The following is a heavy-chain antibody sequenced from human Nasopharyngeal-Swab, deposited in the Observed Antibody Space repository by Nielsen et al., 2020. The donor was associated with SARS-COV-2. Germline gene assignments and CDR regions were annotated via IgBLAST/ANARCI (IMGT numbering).Heavy chain of an antibody. Sequence: GESLKISCAASGFTFSSYGMHWVRQAPGKGLEWVAVIWYDGSNKYYANSVKGRFTISRDNSKSTLYLQMNSLRAEDTAVYYCARGDRYGGNALDAFDIWGQGTMVTVSS. CDR3: ARGDRYGGNALDAFDI. CDR2: IWYDGSNK. J-gene: IGHJ3*02. V-gene: IGHV3-33*01. D-gene: IGHD4-23*01. CDR1: GFTFSSYG.